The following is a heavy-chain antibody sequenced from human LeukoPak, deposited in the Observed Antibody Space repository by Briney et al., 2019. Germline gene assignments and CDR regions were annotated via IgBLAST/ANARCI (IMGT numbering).Heavy chain of an antibody. CDR1: GGSISSYY. D-gene: IGHD4-17*01. CDR2: IYYSGST. J-gene: IGHJ2*01. V-gene: IGHV4-59*01. CDR3: ARDYGDIPPDWYYDL. Sequence: SETLSLTCTVSGGSISSYYWSWIRQPPGRGLEGIGYIYYSGSTNYNPSLKSRVTISVDTSKNQFSLKLRSVTAADTAVYYCARDYGDIPPDWYYDLWGRGTLVTVSS.